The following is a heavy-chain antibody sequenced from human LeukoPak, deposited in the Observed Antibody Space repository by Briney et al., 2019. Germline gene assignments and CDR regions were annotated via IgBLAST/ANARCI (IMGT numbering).Heavy chain of an antibody. D-gene: IGHD2-2*01. CDR3: AKRLRFCSSTSCLYYYYGMDV. CDR2: ISWNSNNI. CDR1: GLTFHNYA. V-gene: IGHV3-9*01. Sequence: GGSLRLSCAASGLTFHNYAMRWVRQAPGKGLEWVSYISWNSNNIDYADSVKGRFTISRDNSKNTLFLQMNSLRAEDTAVYYCAKRLRFCSSTSCLYYYYGMDVWGQGTTVTVSS. J-gene: IGHJ6*02.